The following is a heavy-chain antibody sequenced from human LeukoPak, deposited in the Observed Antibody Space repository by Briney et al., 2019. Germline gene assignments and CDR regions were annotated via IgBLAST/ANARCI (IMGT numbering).Heavy chain of an antibody. CDR3: AREHSGSYFDY. CDR2: IYSGGST. CDR1: GFTVSSNY. V-gene: IGHV3-53*01. J-gene: IGHJ4*02. Sequence: PGGSLRLSCAASGFTVSSNYMSWVRQAPGKGLEWVSVIYSGGSTYYADSVKGRFTISRDNCKNTLYLQMNSLRAEDTAVYYCAREHSGSYFDYWGQGTLVTVSS. D-gene: IGHD1-26*01.